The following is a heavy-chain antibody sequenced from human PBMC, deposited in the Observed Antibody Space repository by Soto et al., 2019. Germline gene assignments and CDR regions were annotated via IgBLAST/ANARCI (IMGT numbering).Heavy chain of an antibody. Sequence: SVKVSCKASGYTFSSYSISWVRQAPGQGLEWMGGIIPIFGTANYAQKFQGRVTITADESTSTAYMELSSLRSEDTAVYYCARGLDSSGYYRVENWFDPWGQGTLVTVSS. J-gene: IGHJ5*02. CDR3: ARGLDSSGYYRVENWFDP. D-gene: IGHD3-22*01. CDR2: IIPIFGTA. V-gene: IGHV1-69*13. CDR1: GYTFSSYS.